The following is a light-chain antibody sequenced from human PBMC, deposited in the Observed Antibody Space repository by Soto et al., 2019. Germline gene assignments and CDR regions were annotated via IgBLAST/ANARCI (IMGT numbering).Light chain of an antibody. J-gene: IGKJ2*01. V-gene: IGKV3-20*01. Sequence: IVLTQSQDTLSLSPGERASLSCRASRSVSFAYVAWYQLRPGQAPRLLIYGASSRATGIPDRFSGSGSGTDFTLTIGRLEPEDSAVYYCQQYVTPPYTFGQGIKLEI. CDR2: GAS. CDR3: QQYVTPPYT. CDR1: RSVSFAY.